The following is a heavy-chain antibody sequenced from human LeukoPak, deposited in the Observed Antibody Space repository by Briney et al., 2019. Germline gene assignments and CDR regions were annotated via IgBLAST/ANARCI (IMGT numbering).Heavy chain of an antibody. CDR3: ERDSAGMFGELNWFDP. D-gene: IGHD3-10*02. J-gene: IGHJ5*02. CDR1: GFTLSSYT. Sequence: GVSLRLSCAPSGFTLSSYTMSCVRQAPGEGLECVSSISGSISYIYYADSVKGRFTISRDEAKNSLYLQMNRLRAEDTAVYYCERDSAGMFGELNWFDPWGQGTLVTVSS. CDR2: ISGSISYI. V-gene: IGHV3-21*01.